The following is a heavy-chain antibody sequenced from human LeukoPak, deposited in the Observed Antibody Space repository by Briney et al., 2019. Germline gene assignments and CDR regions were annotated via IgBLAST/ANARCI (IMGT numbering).Heavy chain of an antibody. CDR1: GFTFSNYE. J-gene: IGHJ4*02. CDR3: ARRAVAIDY. V-gene: IGHV3-48*03. CDR2: ISSSGSTI. Sequence: PGGSLRLSCAASGFTFSNYEMNWVRQAPGKGLEWVSYISSSGSTINYADSVKGRFTISRDNAKNSLYLQMNRLRIEDTAVYYCARRAVAIDYWGQGTLVTVSS. D-gene: IGHD6-19*01.